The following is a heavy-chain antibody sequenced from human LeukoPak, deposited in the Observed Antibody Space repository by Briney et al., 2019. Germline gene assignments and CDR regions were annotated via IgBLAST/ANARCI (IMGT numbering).Heavy chain of an antibody. CDR2: IVVSSGNT. CDR3: AADSVGATKFEYFQH. V-gene: IGHV1-58*02. D-gene: IGHD1-26*01. J-gene: IGHJ1*01. CDR1: GFTFTSSA. Sequence: SAKVSCKASGFTFTSSAMQWVRQARGQRLEWIGWIVVSSGNTNYAQKFQERVTITRDMSTSTAYMVLSSLRSEDTAVYYCAADSVGATKFEYFQHWGQGTLVTVPS.